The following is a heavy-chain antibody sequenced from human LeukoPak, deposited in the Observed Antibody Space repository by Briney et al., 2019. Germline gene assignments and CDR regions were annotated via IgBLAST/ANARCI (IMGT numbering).Heavy chain of an antibody. CDR2: INHIGST. V-gene: IGHV4-34*01. Sequence: SEALSLTCAVYGESFSGYYWSWIRQPPGKGREWIGEINHIGSTNYNPSPKSRVTISVDTSKNQFSLKLSSVTAADTAVYYCARRLPRDGSGALDYWGQGTLVTVSS. D-gene: IGHD3-10*01. J-gene: IGHJ4*02. CDR3: ARRLPRDGSGALDY. CDR1: GESFSGYY.